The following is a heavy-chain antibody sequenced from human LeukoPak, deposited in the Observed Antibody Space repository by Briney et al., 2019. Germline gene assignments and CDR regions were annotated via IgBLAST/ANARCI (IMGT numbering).Heavy chain of an antibody. V-gene: IGHV1-69*13. CDR1: GYTFTSYY. J-gene: IGHJ4*02. D-gene: IGHD6-13*01. CDR2: IIPIFGTA. CDR3: ARDTSWGESSREPLDY. Sequence: SVKVSCKASGYTFTSYYMHWVRQAPGQGLEWMGGIIPIFGTANYTQKFQGRVTITADESTSTAYMELSSLRSEDTAVYYCARDTSWGESSREPLDYWGQGTLVTVSS.